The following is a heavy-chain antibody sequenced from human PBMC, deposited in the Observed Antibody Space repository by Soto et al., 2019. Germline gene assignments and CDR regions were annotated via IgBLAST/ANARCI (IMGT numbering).Heavy chain of an antibody. D-gene: IGHD4-4*01. CDR3: VRGGYSSSWETLDP. CDR2: IAHDGVTK. J-gene: IGHJ5*02. V-gene: IGHV3-30*03. Sequence: PVGSLRLSCAASGSSFPKYRMHRVRQTPDKGLEWVAAIAHDGVTKKSADSVKVRFSICRGNSSKTLYLEMNSLTTEATSRYYCVRGGYSSSWETLDPWG. CDR1: GSSFPKYR.